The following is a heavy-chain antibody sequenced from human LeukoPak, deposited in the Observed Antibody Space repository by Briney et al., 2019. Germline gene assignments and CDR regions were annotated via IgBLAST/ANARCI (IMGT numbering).Heavy chain of an antibody. D-gene: IGHD6-19*01. V-gene: IGHV4-34*01. J-gene: IGHJ4*02. Sequence: SETLSLTCAVYGGSFSGYYWSWIRQPPGKGLEWIGEINHSGSTNYNPSLKSRVTISVDTSKNQFSLKLSSVTAADTAVYYCARGKVVAGTPGQNSWDYWGQGTLVTVSS. CDR1: GGSFSGYY. CDR2: INHSGST. CDR3: ARGKVVAGTPGQNSWDY.